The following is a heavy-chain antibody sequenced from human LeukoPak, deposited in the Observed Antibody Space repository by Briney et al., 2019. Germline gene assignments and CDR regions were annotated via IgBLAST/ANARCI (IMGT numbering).Heavy chain of an antibody. CDR1: GGSFSGYY. Sequence: SSETLSLTCAVYGGSFSGYYWSWIRQPPGKGLEWIGEINHSGSTNYNPSLKSRVTISVDTSKNQFSLKLSSVTAADTAVYYCARGGMTTVTYGYDDAFDIWGQGTMVSGSS. CDR3: ARGGMTTVTYGYDDAFDI. D-gene: IGHD4-17*01. J-gene: IGHJ3*02. CDR2: INHSGST. V-gene: IGHV4-34*01.